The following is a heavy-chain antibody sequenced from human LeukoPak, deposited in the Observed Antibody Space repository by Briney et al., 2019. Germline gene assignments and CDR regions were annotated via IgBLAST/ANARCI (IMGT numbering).Heavy chain of an antibody. D-gene: IGHD6-13*01. J-gene: IGHJ4*02. V-gene: IGHV1-18*01. CDR1: GYTFTSYG. Sequence: ASVKVSCKVSGYTFTSYGVSWVRQAPGQGLEWMGWISAYNGNTNSAQKFQGRVTMTTDTSTSTAYMELRSLRSDDTALYYCARDKAAGPYYFDYWGQGTLVTVSS. CDR3: ARDKAAGPYYFDY. CDR2: ISAYNGNT.